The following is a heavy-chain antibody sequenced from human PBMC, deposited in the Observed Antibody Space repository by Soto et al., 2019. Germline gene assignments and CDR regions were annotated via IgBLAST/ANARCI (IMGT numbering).Heavy chain of an antibody. CDR3: ASESAVPAAIGHYYYGMDV. J-gene: IGHJ6*02. D-gene: IGHD2-2*02. Sequence: GGSLRLSCAASGFNFTKFDMHWFRQAPGKELEWVAVISFDGNRRYRAASEKGRFTNCRNKSKNALLLQIYSLRAEDTAVDFCASESAVPAAIGHYYYGMDVWGQGTAVTVSS. V-gene: IGHV3-30-3*01. CDR1: GFNFTKFD. CDR2: ISFDGNRR.